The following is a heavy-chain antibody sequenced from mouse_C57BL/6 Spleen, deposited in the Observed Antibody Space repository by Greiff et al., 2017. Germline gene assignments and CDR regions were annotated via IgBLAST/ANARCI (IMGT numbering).Heavy chain of an antibody. Sequence: VQLQQSGAELVKPGASVKISCKASGYAFSSYWMNWVKQRPGKGLEWIGQIYPGDGDTNYNGKFKGKATLTADKSASTAYMQLSSLTSEDSAVYFCARTGGNYNYYAMDYWGQGTSVTVSS. CDR2: IYPGDGDT. CDR1: GYAFSSYW. CDR3: ARTGGNYNYYAMDY. D-gene: IGHD2-1*01. V-gene: IGHV1-80*01. J-gene: IGHJ4*01.